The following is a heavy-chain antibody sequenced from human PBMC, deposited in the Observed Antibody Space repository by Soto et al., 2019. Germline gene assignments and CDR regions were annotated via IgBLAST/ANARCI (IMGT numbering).Heavy chain of an antibody. J-gene: IGHJ4*02. CDR3: ATYYDSSGPTFDY. Sequence: SETLSLTCTVSGGSISSGDHYWSWIRQPPGKGLEWIGYIYYSGTTYYNPPLKSRVTISVDTSKNQFSLRLSSVTAADTAVYYCATYYDSSGPTFDYWGQGTPVTVPQ. CDR1: GGSISSGDHY. CDR2: IYYSGTT. V-gene: IGHV4-30-4*01. D-gene: IGHD3-22*01.